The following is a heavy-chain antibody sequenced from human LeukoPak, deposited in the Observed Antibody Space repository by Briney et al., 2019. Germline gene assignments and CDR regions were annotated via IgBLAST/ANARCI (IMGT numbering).Heavy chain of an antibody. CDR1: GFTFGAYT. J-gene: IGHJ6*02. CDR2: ISGSGGST. D-gene: IGHD1-14*01. CDR3: AKDSPFPEGMYGMDV. Sequence: GGSLRLSCAASGFTFGAYTINWVRQAPGKGLEWVSAISGSGGSTYYADSVKGRFTISRDNSKNTLYLQMNSLRAEDTAVYYCAKDSPFPEGMYGMDVWGQGTTVTVSS. V-gene: IGHV3-23*01.